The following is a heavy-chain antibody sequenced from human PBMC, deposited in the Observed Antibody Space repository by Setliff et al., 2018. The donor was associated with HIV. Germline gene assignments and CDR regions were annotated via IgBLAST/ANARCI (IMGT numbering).Heavy chain of an antibody. D-gene: IGHD6-6*01. CDR1: GYTFTSYY. Sequence: ASVMVSCKASGYTFTSYYMHWVRQAPGQGLEWMGIINPSSGSTTYAQKFQGRVTMTRDTSTSTVYMELSSLRSEDTAVYYCARDPAPSSSASYFQHWGQGTPVTISS. CDR2: INPSSGST. CDR3: ARDPAPSSSASYFQH. J-gene: IGHJ1*01. V-gene: IGHV1-46*01.